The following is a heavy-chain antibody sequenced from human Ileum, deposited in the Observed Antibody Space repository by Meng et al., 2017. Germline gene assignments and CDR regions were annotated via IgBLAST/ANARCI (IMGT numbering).Heavy chain of an antibody. V-gene: IGHV4-4*02. D-gene: IGHD4-11*01. CDR2: IYQSGNT. CDR1: GTSMRSNQW. Sequence: QLPLQESGHRLVNPSGTLSLSCDVAGTSMRSNQWWGWVRQSPGKGLEWIGEIYQSGNTNYNPALKSRVTISLDKSKNQFSLNLTSVTAADTAIYYCARCQQYLVNNWFDPWGQGILVTVSS. CDR3: ARCQQYLVNNWFDP. J-gene: IGHJ5*02.